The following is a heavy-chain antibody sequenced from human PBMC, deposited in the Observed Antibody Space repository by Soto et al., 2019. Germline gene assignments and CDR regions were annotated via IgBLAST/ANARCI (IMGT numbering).Heavy chain of an antibody. CDR1: GFTFGIYS. CDR3: ARGDRFRCSGDRCFSDGLFLS. Sequence: EVQLVESGGGLVQRGGSLRLSCAASGFTFGIYSMNWVRQAPGKGLEWISYINGSSSTMYYADSVKGRFIISRDNADKSLYLQMNSLRDAATAVYYCARGDRFRCSGDRCFSDGLFLSWGQGTLVTVSS. J-gene: IGHJ5*02. D-gene: IGHD2-15*01. V-gene: IGHV3-48*02. CDR2: INGSSSTM.